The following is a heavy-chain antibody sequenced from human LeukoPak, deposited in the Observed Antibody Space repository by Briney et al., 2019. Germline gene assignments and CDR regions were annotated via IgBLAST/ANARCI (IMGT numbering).Heavy chain of an antibody. J-gene: IGHJ4*02. D-gene: IGHD5-18*01. CDR2: IYSGGTT. Sequence: AGGSLRLSCAVSGFSVSNNYMSWVRQAPGKGLEWVSVIYSGGTTYYADSVKGRFTISRGNSKNTLYLKMNSLRGEDTALYYCARLYSYAFDYWGQGTLVTVSS. CDR3: ARLYSYAFDY. V-gene: IGHV3-53*01. CDR1: GFSVSNNY.